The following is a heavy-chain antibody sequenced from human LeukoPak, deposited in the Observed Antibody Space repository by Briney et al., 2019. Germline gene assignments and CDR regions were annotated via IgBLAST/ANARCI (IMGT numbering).Heavy chain of an antibody. CDR3: ARDHGSGSYSDY. D-gene: IGHD1-26*01. V-gene: IGHV3-64*01. CDR2: ISTNGGST. Sequence: PGGSLRLSCAASGFTFSSYAMHWVRQAPGKGLEYVSGISTNGGSTNYANSVKGRFTISRDNSKNTLYLQMGGLRAEDMAVYYCARDHGSGSYSDYWGQGTLVTVSS. J-gene: IGHJ4*02. CDR1: GFTFSSYA.